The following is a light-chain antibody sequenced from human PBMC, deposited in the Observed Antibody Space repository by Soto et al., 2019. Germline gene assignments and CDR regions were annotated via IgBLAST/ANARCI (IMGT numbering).Light chain of an antibody. CDR3: QQLNSYSIT. CDR2: AAS. J-gene: IGKJ5*01. Sequence: GDRVTITCRASQSISSYLNWYQQKPGKAPKLLIYAASSLQSGVPSRFSGSGSGTEFTLTISSLQPEDFATYYCQQLNSYSITFGQGTRLEIK. CDR1: QSISSY. V-gene: IGKV1-9*01.